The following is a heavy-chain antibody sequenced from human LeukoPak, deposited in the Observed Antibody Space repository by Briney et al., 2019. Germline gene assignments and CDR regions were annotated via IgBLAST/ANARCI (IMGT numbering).Heavy chain of an antibody. D-gene: IGHD5-12*01. CDR1: GFTFSDYS. CDR2: VGISSGNT. J-gene: IGHJ4*02. V-gene: IGHV3-48*04. CDR3: ARDHRYAVDN. Sequence: GGSLRLSCAASGFTFSDYSMNWARQAPGKGLEWISYVGISSGNTKYADSVKGRFTISGDSAKNSVFLQRNSLRVEDTAVYYCARDHRYAVDNWGQGTLVTVSS.